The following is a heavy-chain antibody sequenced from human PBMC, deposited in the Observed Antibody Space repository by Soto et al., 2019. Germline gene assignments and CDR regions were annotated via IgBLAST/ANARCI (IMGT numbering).Heavy chain of an antibody. CDR2: FSTYNGDT. V-gene: IGHV1-18*01. CDR3: ARAGAAPYYYYGMDV. J-gene: IGHJ6*02. CDR1: GYTFTSSG. Sequence: QVQLVQSGAEVRKPGASVKVSCKASGYTFTSSGISWLRQAPGQGLEWMGWFSTYNGDTNDAPKFQDRVTMTIDRSTSTAYMELRSLRSDDAAVYYCARAGAAPYYYYGMDVWGQGTRVTVSS. D-gene: IGHD2-15*01.